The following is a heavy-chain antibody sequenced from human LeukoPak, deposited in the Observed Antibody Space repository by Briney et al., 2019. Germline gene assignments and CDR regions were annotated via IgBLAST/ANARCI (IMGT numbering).Heavy chain of an antibody. CDR3: ASRYCSTGSCHFDY. Sequence: PGGSLRLSCAASGFTFSSYWMHWVRQAPGKGLVWVSRINSDGSSTSYADSVKGRFTISRDNAKNTLYLQMNSLRAEDTAVYYCASRYCSTGSCHFDYWGQGTLVTVSS. CDR1: GFTFSSYW. J-gene: IGHJ4*02. CDR2: INSDGSST. D-gene: IGHD2-15*01. V-gene: IGHV3-74*01.